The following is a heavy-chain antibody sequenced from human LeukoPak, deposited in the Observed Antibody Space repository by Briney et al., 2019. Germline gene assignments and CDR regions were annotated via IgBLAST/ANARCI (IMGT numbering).Heavy chain of an antibody. CDR3: ARDHDSSTVTTFGY. V-gene: IGHV3-48*03. Sequence: GGSLRLSCAASGFTFSSYEMNWVRQAPGKGLEWVSYISSSGSTIYYADSVKGRFTISRDNAKNSLYLQMNSLRAEDTAVYYCARDHDSSTVTTFGYWGQGTLVTVSS. J-gene: IGHJ4*02. D-gene: IGHD4-17*01. CDR1: GFTFSSYE. CDR2: ISSSGSTI.